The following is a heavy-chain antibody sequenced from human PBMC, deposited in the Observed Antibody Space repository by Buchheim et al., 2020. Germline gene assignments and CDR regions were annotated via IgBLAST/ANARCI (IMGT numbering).Heavy chain of an antibody. J-gene: IGHJ4*02. CDR1: GFTFSRYW. CDR3: AREGPSSSGWYPSLDY. Sequence: EVQLVESGGGLVQPGGSLKLSCAASGFTFSRYWMHWVRQAPGKGLVWVSRIYSDGNTTTYADSVKGRFTISRDNAKNKLYLQMSSLRVEDTAVYYCAREGPSSSGWYPSLDYWGQGT. CDR2: IYSDGNTT. D-gene: IGHD6-19*01. V-gene: IGHV3-74*01.